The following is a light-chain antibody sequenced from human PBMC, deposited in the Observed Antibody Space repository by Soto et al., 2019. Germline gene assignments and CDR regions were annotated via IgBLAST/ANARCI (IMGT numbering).Light chain of an antibody. CDR1: QSVSSSY. V-gene: IGKV3-20*01. Sequence: ELVLTQSPGTLSLSPGERATLSCRASQSVSSSYLAWYQQKPGQAPRLLIYATSTRATGVPDRFSGSGSGTDFTLTISSREPEDFAVYYCQQYGSSSWTFGQGSKVEIK. CDR2: ATS. J-gene: IGKJ1*01. CDR3: QQYGSSSWT.